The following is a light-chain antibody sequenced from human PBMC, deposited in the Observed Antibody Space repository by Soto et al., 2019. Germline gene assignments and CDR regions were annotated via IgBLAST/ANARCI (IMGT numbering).Light chain of an antibody. Sequence: ELVMTQSPATLSVSPGERATLSCRASQSVSSNLAWYQQKPGQAPRLLIYGASTRATGIPARFSGSGSGTEFTFTISSLQSEDFAVYYCQQYNNWPPPLTFGGGTKVEI. CDR1: QSVSSN. V-gene: IGKV3-15*01. CDR3: QQYNNWPPPLT. CDR2: GAS. J-gene: IGKJ4*01.